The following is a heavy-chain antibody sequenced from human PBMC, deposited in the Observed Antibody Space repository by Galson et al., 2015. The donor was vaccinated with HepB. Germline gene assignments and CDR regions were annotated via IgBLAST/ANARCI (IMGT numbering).Heavy chain of an antibody. CDR2: ISADNGNT. V-gene: IGHV1-18*04. CDR1: GYTFTTHG. CDR3: AREALIAATGTIYFYYGLDV. J-gene: IGHJ6*02. Sequence: SVKVSCKASGYTFTTHGINWVRQAPGHGLEWMGWISADNGNTNYAQKLQGRVTMTTDTSTSTAYMELRSLRCDDTAVYYCAREALIAATGTIYFYYGLDVWGQGTTVTVSS. D-gene: IGHD6-13*01.